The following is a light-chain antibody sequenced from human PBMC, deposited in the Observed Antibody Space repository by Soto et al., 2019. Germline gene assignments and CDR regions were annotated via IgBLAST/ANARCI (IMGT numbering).Light chain of an antibody. CDR3: QQSDSTPYT. CDR2: AAS. V-gene: IGKV1-8*01. J-gene: IGKJ2*01. CDR1: QGISSY. Sequence: AIRMTQSPSSFSASTGDRVTITCRASQGISSYLAWYQQKPGKAPKLLIYAASTLQSGVPSRFSGSGSGTDFTLTIASLQPEDFSTYYCQQSDSTPYTFGQGTKVDIK.